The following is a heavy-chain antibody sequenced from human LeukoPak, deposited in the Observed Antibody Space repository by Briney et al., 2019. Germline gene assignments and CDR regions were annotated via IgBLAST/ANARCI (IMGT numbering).Heavy chain of an antibody. Sequence: GGSLRLSCAASGFTFSSYAMHWVRQAPGKGLEWVAFIRYDGSNKYYADSVKGRFTISRDNSKNTLYLQMNSLRAEDTAVYYCAKDLAAMDFFDYWGQGTLVTVSS. CDR3: AKDLAAMDFFDY. J-gene: IGHJ4*02. CDR1: GFTFSSYA. CDR2: IRYDGSNK. D-gene: IGHD5-18*01. V-gene: IGHV3-30*02.